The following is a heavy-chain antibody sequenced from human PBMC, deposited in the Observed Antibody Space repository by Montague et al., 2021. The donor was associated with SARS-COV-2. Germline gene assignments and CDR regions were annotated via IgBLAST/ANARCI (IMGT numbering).Heavy chain of an antibody. D-gene: IGHD6-19*01. CDR1: GDSVSSNSGA. CDR3: ARSKLLRSGYSSGWYGPGWFDP. J-gene: IGHJ5*02. V-gene: IGHV6-1*01. CDR2: TYYRSKWYV. Sequence: CAISGDSVSSNSGAWNWIRLSPSRGLEWLGRTYYRSKWYVDYAGSVRSRMTINPDTSKNQFSLQMSSVTPDDTAVYYCARSKLLRSGYSSGWYGPGWFDPWGQGTPVTVSS.